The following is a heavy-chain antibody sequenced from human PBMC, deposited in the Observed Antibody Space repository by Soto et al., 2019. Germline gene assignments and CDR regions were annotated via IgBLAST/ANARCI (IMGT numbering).Heavy chain of an antibody. CDR1: GFTFSSYA. V-gene: IGHV3-30-3*01. D-gene: IGHD3-10*01. CDR2: ISYDGSNK. J-gene: IGHJ6*02. Sequence: TGGSLRLSCAASGFTFSSYAMHWVRQAPGKGLEWVAVISYDGSNKYYADSVKGRFTISRDNSKNTLYLQMNSLRAEDTAVYYCARDRGPTNVGVDVWGQGTTVTVSS. CDR3: ARDRGPTNVGVDV.